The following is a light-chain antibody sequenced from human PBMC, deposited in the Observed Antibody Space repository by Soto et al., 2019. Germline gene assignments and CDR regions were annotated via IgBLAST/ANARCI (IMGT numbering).Light chain of an antibody. Sequence: DIQMTQSPSCLPTSVGDRVTITCRASQSITTYLNWYQQEPGKAPKFVIYAASSLQSGVPSRFSGSGSETDFTLTISSLQPEDFATYYCQQSYKTQHTFGQGTKVDIK. CDR2: AAS. J-gene: IGKJ2*01. CDR1: QSITTY. V-gene: IGKV1-39*01. CDR3: QQSYKTQHT.